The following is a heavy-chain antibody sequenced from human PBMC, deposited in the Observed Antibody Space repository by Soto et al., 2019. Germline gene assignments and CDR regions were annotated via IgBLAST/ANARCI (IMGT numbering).Heavy chain of an antibody. CDR2: IFPSDSDT. J-gene: IGHJ5*02. Sequence: EESLKISCITSGYRFTSYWIAWVRQMPGKGLEWMGIIFPSDSDTRYSPSFQGQVTISADRSTSTVFLQWASLKASDTAVYFCARKDKSGYFNWFDPWGQGTLVTVSS. CDR1: GYRFTSYW. D-gene: IGHD3-22*01. V-gene: IGHV5-51*01. CDR3: ARKDKSGYFNWFDP.